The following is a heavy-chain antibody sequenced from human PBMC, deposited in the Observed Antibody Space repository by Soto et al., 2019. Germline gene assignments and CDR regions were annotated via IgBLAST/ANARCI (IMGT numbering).Heavy chain of an antibody. Sequence: SETLSLTCAAYGGSFSGYYWSWIRQPPGKGLEWIGEINHSGSTNYNPSLKSRVTISVDTSKNQFSLKLSSVTAADTAVYYCARGGWAHSWGRAYYYYGMDVWGQGTTVTVSS. J-gene: IGHJ6*02. CDR2: INHSGST. V-gene: IGHV4-34*01. D-gene: IGHD7-27*01. CDR3: ARGGWAHSWGRAYYYYGMDV. CDR1: GGSFSGYY.